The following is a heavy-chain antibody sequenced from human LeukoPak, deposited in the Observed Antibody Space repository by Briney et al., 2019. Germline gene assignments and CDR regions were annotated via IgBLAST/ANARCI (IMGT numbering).Heavy chain of an antibody. D-gene: IGHD2-2*01. V-gene: IGHV6-1*01. CDR1: GDSVSSNSAA. Sequence: SQTLSLTCAISGDSVSSNSAAWNWIRQSPSRGPEWLGRTYYRSKWYNDYAVSVKSRITINPDTSKNQFSLQLNSVTPEDTAVYYCARLVVVVPAAMGDNWFDPWGQGTLVTVSS. J-gene: IGHJ5*02. CDR3: ARLVVVVPAAMGDNWFDP. CDR2: TYYRSKWYN.